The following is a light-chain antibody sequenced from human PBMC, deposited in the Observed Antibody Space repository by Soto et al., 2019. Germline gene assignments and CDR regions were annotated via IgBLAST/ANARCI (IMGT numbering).Light chain of an antibody. CDR1: QSVDIN. V-gene: IGKV3-15*01. CDR3: QQYRNWPRT. CDR2: GAS. J-gene: IGKJ1*01. Sequence: EIVLTQSPGTLSLSPGERVSRSCRASQSVDINLAWYQQKPGQAPRLLIYGASTRATDMPGRFSGRGSGTEFTLTISSLQSEDYAVYYCQQYRNWPRTFGQGTKVDNK.